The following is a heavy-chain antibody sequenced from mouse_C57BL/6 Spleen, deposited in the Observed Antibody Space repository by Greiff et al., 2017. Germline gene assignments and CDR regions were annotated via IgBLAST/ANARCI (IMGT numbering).Heavy chain of an antibody. V-gene: IGHV1-82*01. J-gene: IGHJ2*01. CDR3: AITTVVAFDY. CDR1: GYAFSSPW. Sequence: QVQLQQSGPELVKPGASVKISCKASGYAFSSPWLNWVKQRPGKGLEWIGRIYPGDGDTNYNGKFKGKATLTADKSSSTAYMQLSSLTSEDSAVYFCAITTVVAFDYWGQGTTLTVSS. D-gene: IGHD1-1*01. CDR2: IYPGDGDT.